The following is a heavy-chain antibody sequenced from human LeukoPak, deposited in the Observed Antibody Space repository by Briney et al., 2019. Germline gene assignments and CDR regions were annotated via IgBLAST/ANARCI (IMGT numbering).Heavy chain of an antibody. D-gene: IGHD3-3*01. CDR3: AKDIEGRVSGADY. CDR2: ISWNSGSI. Sequence: PGRSLRLSCAASGFTFYDYAMHWVRHAPGKGLEGVSGISWNSGSIGYADSVKGRFTISRDNAKNSLYLQMNSLRAEDTALYYCAKDIEGRVSGADYWGQGTLVTVSS. V-gene: IGHV3-9*01. CDR1: GFTFYDYA. J-gene: IGHJ4*02.